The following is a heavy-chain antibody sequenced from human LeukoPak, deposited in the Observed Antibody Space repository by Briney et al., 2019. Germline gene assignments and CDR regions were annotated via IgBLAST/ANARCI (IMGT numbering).Heavy chain of an antibody. CDR1: GGSIDTYY. J-gene: IGHJ4*01. V-gene: IGHV4-4*07. D-gene: IGHD6-19*01. CDR2: IHTSGRT. CDR3: AGRGLSTGWTFDY. Sequence: PSETLSLTCSVSGGSIDTYYRSWIRQPAGKGLEWIAQIHTSGRTDFNPSLKSRVSISMDTPNNQFSLMISSVTAADTAIYYCAGRGLSTGWTFDYWGHGTLVTVSS.